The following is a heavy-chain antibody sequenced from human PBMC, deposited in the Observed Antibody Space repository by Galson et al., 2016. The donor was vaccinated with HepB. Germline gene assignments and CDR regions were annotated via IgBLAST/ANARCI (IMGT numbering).Heavy chain of an antibody. Sequence: SETLSLTCSVSGDSIISNAYSWAWIRRPPGKGLEWIGTVYSSGSAYYNPSLKSRVTMSVDPSNNQFSLNLNSVTAADTAVYYCARGRGYSSHWGQGTLVTVSS. CDR1: GDSIISNAYS. D-gene: IGHD5-18*01. V-gene: IGHV4-39*07. CDR3: ARGRGYSSH. CDR2: VYSSGSA. J-gene: IGHJ4*02.